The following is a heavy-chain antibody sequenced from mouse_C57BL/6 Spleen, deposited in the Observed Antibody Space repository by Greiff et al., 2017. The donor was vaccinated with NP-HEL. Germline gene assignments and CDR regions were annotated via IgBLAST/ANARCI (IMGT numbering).Heavy chain of an antibody. D-gene: IGHD1-1*01. V-gene: IGHV1-53*01. Sequence: QVQLQQPGTELVKPGASVKLSCKASGYTFPNYWMHWVKQRPGQGLEWLGNISPSNGGTNYNEKFQNKATLPVDKSSSTAYMQLSSRTAEDSAVYYWSRYRYYYGFYAMDYWGQGTSVTVSS. CDR3: SRYRYYYGFYAMDY. CDR1: GYTFPNYW. CDR2: ISPSNGGT. J-gene: IGHJ4*01.